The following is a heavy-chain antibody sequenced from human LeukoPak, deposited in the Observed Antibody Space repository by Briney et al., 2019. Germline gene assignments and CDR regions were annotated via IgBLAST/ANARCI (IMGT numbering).Heavy chain of an antibody. Sequence: GGSLRLSCAASGFTFSSYSMNWVRQAPGKGLEWVSYITSRSTTIYYADSVKGRFTISRDNAKNSLYLQMNSLRAEDTAVYYCARDFGIGYSSSWYIFSDYWGQGTLVTVSS. CDR3: ARDFGIGYSSSWYIFSDY. CDR1: GFTFSSYS. D-gene: IGHD6-13*01. V-gene: IGHV3-48*01. J-gene: IGHJ4*02. CDR2: ITSRSTTI.